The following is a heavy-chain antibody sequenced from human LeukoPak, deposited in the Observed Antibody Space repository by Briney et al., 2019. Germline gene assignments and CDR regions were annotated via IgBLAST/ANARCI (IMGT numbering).Heavy chain of an antibody. CDR3: ARHGSSWYYFDY. D-gene: IGHD6-13*01. CDR2: IYYSGST. CDR1: GGSISSSSYY. Sequence: SETLSLTCTVSGGSISSSSYYWGWIRQPPGKGLEWIGSIYYSGSTYYNPSLKSRVTISVDTSKNQFSLKLSSVTASDTAVYYCARHGSSWYYFDYWGQGTLVTVSS. V-gene: IGHV4-39*01. J-gene: IGHJ4*02.